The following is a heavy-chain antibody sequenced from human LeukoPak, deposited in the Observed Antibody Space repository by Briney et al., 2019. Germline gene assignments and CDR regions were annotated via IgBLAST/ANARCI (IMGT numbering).Heavy chain of an antibody. V-gene: IGHV4-59*12. D-gene: IGHD3-16*01. J-gene: IGHJ4*02. CDR1: GGSISSYX. CDR3: ARDLGGGGGGY. CDR2: IYYSGST. Sequence: XXXSXXXXVSGGSISSYXWSWIRQPPGXGXEWIGYIYYSGSTNYNPSLKSRVTISVDTSKNQFSLKLSSVTAADTAVYYCARDLGGGGGGYWGQGTLVTVSS.